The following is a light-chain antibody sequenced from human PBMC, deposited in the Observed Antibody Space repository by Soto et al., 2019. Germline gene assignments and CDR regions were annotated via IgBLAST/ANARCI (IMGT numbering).Light chain of an antibody. CDR1: SSDVGNYNL. Sequence: QSALTQPASGSGSPGQSITISCTGTSSDVGNYNLVSWYQQYPGKAPKLMIYEGGKRPSGVSNRFSGSKSGNTASLTISGLQAEDEADYYCCSFALRSTLIFGGGTKLPVL. J-gene: IGLJ2*01. CDR2: EGG. CDR3: CSFALRSTLI. V-gene: IGLV2-23*01.